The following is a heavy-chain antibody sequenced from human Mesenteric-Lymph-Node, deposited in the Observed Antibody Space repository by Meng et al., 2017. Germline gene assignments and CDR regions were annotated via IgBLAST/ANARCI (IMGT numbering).Heavy chain of an antibody. V-gene: IGHV1-69*04. J-gene: IGHJ6*02. CDR2: IIPILGIA. Sequence: SAKVFSNASSGFSCSYTISWLRQAPGQGLEWMGRIIPILGIANYAQEFQGRVTITADESTSTAYMELSSLRSEDTAVYYCARDPTPSSTSFFYYYYGMDVWGQGTTVTVSS. CDR3: ARDPTPSSTSFFYYYYGMDV. D-gene: IGHD2-2*01. CDR1: SGFSCSYT.